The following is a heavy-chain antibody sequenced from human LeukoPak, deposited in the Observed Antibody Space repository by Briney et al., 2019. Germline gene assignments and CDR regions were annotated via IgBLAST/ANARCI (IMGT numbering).Heavy chain of an antibody. V-gene: IGHV3-49*03. Sequence: GGSLRLSCTASGFTFGDYAMSWFRQAPGKGLEWVGFIRSKAYGGTTEYAASVKGRFTISRDDSKSIAYLQMNSLKTEDTAVYYCTRDHRYCSSTSCYMPWGQGTLVTVSS. CDR3: TRDHRYCSSTSCYMP. CDR1: GFTFGDYA. J-gene: IGHJ5*02. CDR2: IRSKAYGGTT. D-gene: IGHD2-2*02.